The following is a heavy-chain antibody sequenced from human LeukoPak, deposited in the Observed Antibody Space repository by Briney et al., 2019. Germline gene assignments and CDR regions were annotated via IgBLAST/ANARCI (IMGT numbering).Heavy chain of an antibody. Sequence: GRTLTHSCAACGLTCSSDEMNWVRRAPGKWQEWVSYISSSGSTIYYADSVKGRFTISRDNAKNSLYLQMNSLRAEDTAVYYCAREAGPTRYFDYWGQGTMVTVSS. CDR3: AREAGPTRYFDY. J-gene: IGHJ4*02. D-gene: IGHD1-26*01. V-gene: IGHV3-48*03. CDR2: ISSSGSTI. CDR1: GLTCSSDE.